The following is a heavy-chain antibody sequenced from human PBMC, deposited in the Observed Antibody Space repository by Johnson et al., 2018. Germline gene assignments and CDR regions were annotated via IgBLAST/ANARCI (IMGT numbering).Heavy chain of an antibody. CDR1: GYSFSTYW. CDR3: ARSNWDAFDV. Sequence: EVQLLESGAEVKKPGESLKISCKGSGYSFSTYWIAWVRQMPGIGLEWMGIMYPGDSDTRYSLSSQGQVTIPADKSISTTYLQWSSLKASDTAIDYCARSNWDAFDVWGQGTMVTVSS. D-gene: IGHD2-8*01. CDR2: MYPGDSDT. V-gene: IGHV5-51*01. J-gene: IGHJ3*01.